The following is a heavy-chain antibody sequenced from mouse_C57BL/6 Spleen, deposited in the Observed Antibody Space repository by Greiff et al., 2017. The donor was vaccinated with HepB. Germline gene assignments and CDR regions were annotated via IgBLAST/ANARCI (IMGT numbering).Heavy chain of an antibody. V-gene: IGHV5-17*01. D-gene: IGHD2-13*01. CDR3: ARDYSYYFDY. Sequence: EVKLVESGGGLVKPGGSLKLSCAASGFTFSDYGMHWVRQAPGKGLEWVAYISSGSSTIYYADTVKGRFTISRDNAKNTLFLQMTSLRSEDTAMYYCARDYSYYFDYWGQGTTLTVSS. CDR2: ISSGSSTI. J-gene: IGHJ2*01. CDR1: GFTFSDYG.